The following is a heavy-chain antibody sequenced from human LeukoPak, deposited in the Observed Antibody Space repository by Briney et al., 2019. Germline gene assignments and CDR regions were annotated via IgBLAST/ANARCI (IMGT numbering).Heavy chain of an antibody. D-gene: IGHD3-22*01. CDR3: AREPRYHYDSSGYYYFDY. J-gene: IGHJ4*02. Sequence: SVKVSCKASGGTFSSYAISWVRQAPGQGLEWMGRIIPIFGTANYAQKFQGRVTITTDESTSTAYMELSSLRSEDTAVYYCAREPRYHYDSSGYYYFDYWGQGTLVTVSS. CDR1: GGTFSSYA. V-gene: IGHV1-69*05. CDR2: IIPIFGTA.